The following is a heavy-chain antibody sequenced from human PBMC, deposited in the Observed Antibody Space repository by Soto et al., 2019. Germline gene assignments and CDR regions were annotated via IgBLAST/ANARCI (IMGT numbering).Heavy chain of an antibody. CDR2: IKPDGSEK. J-gene: IGHJ6*02. CDR3: ARRRIMLFAPHLDV. D-gene: IGHD2-8*01. CDR1: GFAFRTYW. Sequence: PGGSLRLSCSASGFAFRTYWMSWVRQAPGKGLEWVANIKPDGSEKPYADSVKGRFTISRDNAKNSLYLQMSSLRAEDTAVYYCARRRIMLFAPHLDVWGQVTTVTVSS. V-gene: IGHV3-7*01.